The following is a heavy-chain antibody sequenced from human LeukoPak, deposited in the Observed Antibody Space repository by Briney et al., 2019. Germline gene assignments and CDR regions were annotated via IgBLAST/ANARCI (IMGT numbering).Heavy chain of an antibody. CDR1: GGSISSYY. V-gene: IGHV4-59*01. Sequence: PSETLSLTCTVSGGSISSYYWSWIRQPPGKGLEWIGYIYYSGSTNYNPSLKSRVTISVDTSKNQFSLKLSSVTAADTAVYYCARGLMYYYGSGSYYIDYWGQGTLVTVSS. CDR3: ARGLMYYYGSGSYYIDY. J-gene: IGHJ4*02. CDR2: IYYSGST. D-gene: IGHD3-10*01.